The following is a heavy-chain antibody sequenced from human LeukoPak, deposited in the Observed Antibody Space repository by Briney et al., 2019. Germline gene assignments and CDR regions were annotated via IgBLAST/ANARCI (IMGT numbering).Heavy chain of an antibody. Sequence: PGRSLRLSCAASGFTFSSNAMSWVRQAPGRGLEWVSGISNSGGTTYYADSVRGRFTISRDNSKNTLYLQMNSLRAEDTAVYYCARVKDYYFYGWDVWGQGTTVTVSS. V-gene: IGHV3-23*01. J-gene: IGHJ6*02. CDR1: GFTFSSNA. CDR3: ARVKDYYFYGWDV. CDR2: ISNSGGTT.